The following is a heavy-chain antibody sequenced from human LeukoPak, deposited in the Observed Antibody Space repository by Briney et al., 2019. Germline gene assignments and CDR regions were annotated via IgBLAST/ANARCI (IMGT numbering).Heavy chain of an antibody. V-gene: IGHV1-2*02. D-gene: IGHD3-16*02. CDR2: INCNSGST. J-gene: IGHJ4*02. CDR3: ARVHPVWGSSRSGPKFDFDF. CDR1: GYTFTDFY. Sequence: ASVKVSCKASGYTFTDFYLHWVRQAPGQGLEWMGWINCNSGSTNYAQRFQGRVSMTRDTSITTAYMDLTRLGSDDTAVYYCARVHPVWGSSRSGPKFDFDFWGQGALVTVSS.